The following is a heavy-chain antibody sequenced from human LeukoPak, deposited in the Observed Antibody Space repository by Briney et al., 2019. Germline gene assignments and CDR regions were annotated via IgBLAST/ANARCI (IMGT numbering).Heavy chain of an antibody. CDR1: GYSFTSYW. D-gene: IGHD3-22*01. CDR2: IYPGDSDT. CDR3: VRHYDSTPYGTRNFMVYPDF. J-gene: IGHJ4*02. Sequence: GESLKISCKGSGYSFTSYWIGWVRQMPGKGLEWMGIIYPGDSDTRYSPSFQGQVTISADKSISTAYLQWSSLKASDTAMYYCVRHYDSTPYGTRNFMVYPDFWGQGTLVTVSS. V-gene: IGHV5-51*01.